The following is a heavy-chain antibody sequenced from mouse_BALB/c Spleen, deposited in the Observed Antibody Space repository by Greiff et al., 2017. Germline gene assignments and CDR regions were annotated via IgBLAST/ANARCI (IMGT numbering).Heavy chain of an antibody. D-gene: IGHD2-4*01. Sequence: EVKVVESGGDLVKPGGSLKLSCAASGFTFSSYGMSWVRQTPDKRLEWVATIGSGGSYTYYPDSVKGRFTISRDNAKNTLYLQMSSLKSEDTAMYYCASLSTMITTGYAMDYWGQGTSVTVSS. J-gene: IGHJ4*01. CDR3: ASLSTMITTGYAMDY. CDR2: IGSGGSYT. CDR1: GFTFSSYG. V-gene: IGHV5-6*01.